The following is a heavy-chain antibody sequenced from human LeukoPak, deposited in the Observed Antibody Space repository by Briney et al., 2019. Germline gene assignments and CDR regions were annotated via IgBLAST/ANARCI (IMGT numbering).Heavy chain of an antibody. CDR1: GYTLTELS. D-gene: IGHD2-2*01. CDR2: FDPEDGET. V-gene: IGHV1-24*01. CDR3: ATAGKYCRSPSSAFRGYLNY. J-gene: IGHJ4*02. Sequence: ASVKVSCKVSGYTLTELSMHWVRQAPGKGLEWMGGFDPEDGETIYAQKFQGRVTMTEDTSTDTAYMELSSLRSEDTAVYYCATAGKYCRSPSSAFRGYLNYWGKVTLATASS.